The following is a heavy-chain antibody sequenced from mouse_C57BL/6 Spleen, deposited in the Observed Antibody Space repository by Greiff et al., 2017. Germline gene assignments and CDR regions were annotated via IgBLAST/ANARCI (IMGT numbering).Heavy chain of an antibody. CDR2: IDPSDSYT. Sequence: QVQLQQPGAELVKPGASVKLSCKASGYTFTSYWMQWVKQRPGQGLEWIGEIDPSDSYTNYNQKFKGKATLTVDTSSSTAYMQLSSLTSEDSAVYYCARGSSHYYYAMDYWGQGTSVTVSS. V-gene: IGHV1-50*01. D-gene: IGHD1-1*01. J-gene: IGHJ4*01. CDR1: GYTFTSYW. CDR3: ARGSSHYYYAMDY.